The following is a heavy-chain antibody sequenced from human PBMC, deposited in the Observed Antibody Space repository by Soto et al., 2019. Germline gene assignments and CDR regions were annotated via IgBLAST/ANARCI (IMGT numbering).Heavy chain of an antibody. V-gene: IGHV3-30*04. CDR1: GVTFNSLS. D-gene: IGHD2-21*02. CDR3: AREPYGDSQYFDY. CDR2: ISHDGRVT. Sequence: QVQLVESGGGMVQPGTSLRLSCEASGVTFNSLSLHWVRQRPDKGLEWVAVISHDGRVTFYADFVKGRFTVSRDNSKNTIYLQVNSLRAEDTAVYYCAREPYGDSQYFDYWGQGTLVTVSS. J-gene: IGHJ4*02.